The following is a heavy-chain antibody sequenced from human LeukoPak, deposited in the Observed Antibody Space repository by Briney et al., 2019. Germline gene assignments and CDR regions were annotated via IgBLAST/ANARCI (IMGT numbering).Heavy chain of an antibody. J-gene: IGHJ2*01. CDR2: ISGSGGST. Sequence: GGSLRLSCAASGFTFSSYAMSWVRQAPGKGLEWVSAISGSGGSTYYADSVKGRSTISRDNSKSTLYLQMISLRAEDTALYYCAGVTGTYYNWYFDLWGRGTLVTVSS. CDR3: AGVTGTYYNWYFDL. D-gene: IGHD3-10*01. V-gene: IGHV3-23*01. CDR1: GFTFSSYA.